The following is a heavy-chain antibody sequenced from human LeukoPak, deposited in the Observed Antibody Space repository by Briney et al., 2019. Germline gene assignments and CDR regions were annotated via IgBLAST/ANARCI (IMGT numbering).Heavy chain of an antibody. CDR3: AKVQAPYYDSSGYYLTGGAFDI. V-gene: IGHV3-23*01. Sequence: GGSLGLSCAASGFTFSSSAMSWVRQAPGKGLEWVSTISGSDSSTHYADSVKGRFTISRDNSKNTLYLQMNSLRAEDTAVYYCAKVQAPYYDSSGYYLTGGAFDIWGQGTMVTVSS. D-gene: IGHD3-22*01. J-gene: IGHJ3*02. CDR2: ISGSDSST. CDR1: GFTFSSSA.